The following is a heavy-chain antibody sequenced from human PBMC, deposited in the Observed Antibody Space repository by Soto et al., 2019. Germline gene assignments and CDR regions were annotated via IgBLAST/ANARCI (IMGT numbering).Heavy chain of an antibody. D-gene: IGHD4-17*01. Sequence: SETLSLTCTVSGGSISSGNYYWTWICQRPGKGLEWIGYIFHSGRTYFHPSLKSRVTISVDTSKNQFSLNLSSVTAADTAVYYCARDRSTVSYDAFDVWGQGTMVTVSS. V-gene: IGHV4-31*02. CDR2: IFHSGRT. J-gene: IGHJ3*01. CDR3: ARDRSTVSYDAFDV. CDR1: GGSISSGNYY.